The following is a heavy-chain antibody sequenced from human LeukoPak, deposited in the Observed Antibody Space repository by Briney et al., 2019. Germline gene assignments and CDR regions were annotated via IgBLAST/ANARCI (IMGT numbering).Heavy chain of an antibody. CDR1: GGSFSGYY. CDR3: ARKVAAAEVA. D-gene: IGHD6-13*01. V-gene: IGHV4-34*01. CDR2: INHSGST. Sequence: SETLSLTCAVYGGSFSGYYWSWIRQPPGKGLEWIGEINHSGSTNYNPSLKSRVTISVDTSKNQFSLKLSSVTAADTAVYYCARKVAAAEVAWGQGTLVTVSS. J-gene: IGHJ5*02.